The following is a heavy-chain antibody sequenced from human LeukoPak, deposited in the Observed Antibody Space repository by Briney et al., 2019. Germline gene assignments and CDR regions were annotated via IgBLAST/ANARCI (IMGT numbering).Heavy chain of an antibody. V-gene: IGHV3-23*01. CDR1: GFTLSSYA. CDR2: ISGSGIST. Sequence: AGGSLRLSCAASGFTLSSYAMAWVRQAPGKGLEWVSAISGSGISTYYAESVRGRFTVSRDNPKNTLYLHMTSLRAEDTAVYYCAKDRWGVYEHCCEPFDYWGQGTLVTVSS. CDR3: AKDRWGVYEHCCEPFDY. D-gene: IGHD2-21*01. J-gene: IGHJ4*02.